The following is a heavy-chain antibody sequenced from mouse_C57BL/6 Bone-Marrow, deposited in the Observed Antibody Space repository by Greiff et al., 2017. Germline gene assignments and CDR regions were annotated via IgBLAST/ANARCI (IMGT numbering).Heavy chain of an antibody. CDR2: IDPANGNT. CDR3: ARSGGYDYYGSSYWYFDV. V-gene: IGHV14-3*01. CDR1: GFNIKNTY. Sequence: VQLQQSVAELVRPGASVKLSCTASGFNIKNTYMHWVKQRPEQGLEWIGRIDPANGNTKYAPKFQGKATITADTSSNTAYLQLSSLTSEDTAIDYCARSGGYDYYGSSYWYFDVWGTGTTVTVSS. D-gene: IGHD1-1*01. J-gene: IGHJ1*03.